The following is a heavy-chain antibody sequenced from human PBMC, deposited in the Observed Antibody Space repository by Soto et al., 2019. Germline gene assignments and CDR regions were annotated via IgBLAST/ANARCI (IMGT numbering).Heavy chain of an antibody. CDR2: ISYDGSNK. Sequence: SLRLSCAASGFTFSSYGMHWVRQAPGKGLEWVAVISYDGSNKYYADSVKGRFTISRDNSKNTLYLQMNSLRAEDTAVYYCAKDLSLVHYFDYWGQGTLVTVSS. J-gene: IGHJ4*02. CDR3: AKDLSLVHYFDY. V-gene: IGHV3-30*18. CDR1: GFTFSSYG. D-gene: IGHD3-10*01.